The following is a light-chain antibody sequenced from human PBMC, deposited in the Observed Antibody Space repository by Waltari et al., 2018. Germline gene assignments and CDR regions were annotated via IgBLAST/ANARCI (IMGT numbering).Light chain of an antibody. V-gene: IGKV1-9*01. CDR2: TAS. J-gene: IGKJ5*01. CDR3: QQRNNYPIT. Sequence: DIQLTQSPSSLSASVGDRVIITCRASQGISTHLAWDQQKPGKAPKLLIYTASTLQSGVPSRFSGSGSGTEFTLTISSLQPEDFAAYYCQQRNNYPITFGQGTRLEI. CDR1: QGISTH.